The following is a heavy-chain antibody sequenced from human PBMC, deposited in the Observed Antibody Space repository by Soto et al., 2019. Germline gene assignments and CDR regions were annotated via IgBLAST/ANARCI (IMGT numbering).Heavy chain of an antibody. CDR1: GGSISSGGYY. V-gene: IGHV4-31*03. CDR2: IYYSGST. J-gene: IGHJ5*02. D-gene: IGHD3-3*01. Sequence: LSLTCPVSGGSISSGGYYWSWIRQHPGKGLEWIGYIYYSGSTYYNPSLKSRVTISVDTSKNQFSLKLSSVTAADTAVYYCARSGAFTIFGVDSNDNWFDPWGQGTLVTVSS. CDR3: ARSGAFTIFGVDSNDNWFDP.